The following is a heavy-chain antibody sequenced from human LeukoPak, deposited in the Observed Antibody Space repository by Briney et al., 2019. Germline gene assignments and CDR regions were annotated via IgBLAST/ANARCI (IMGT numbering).Heavy chain of an antibody. CDR2: INPGTGKT. CDR1: GYTFTNDD. J-gene: IGHJ4*02. CDR3: ARVVGQWLEVY. Sequence: VASVKVSCKASGYTFTNDDINWVRQASGQGLEWMGYINPGTGKTRYAQKLQGRVTMTRDTSVNTVYMELSSLRSEDSAIYYCARVVGQWLEVYWGQGTLVTVSS. V-gene: IGHV1-8*01. D-gene: IGHD6-19*01.